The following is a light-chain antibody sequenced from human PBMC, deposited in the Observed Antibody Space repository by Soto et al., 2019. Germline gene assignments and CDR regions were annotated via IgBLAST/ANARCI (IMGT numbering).Light chain of an antibody. J-gene: IGLJ2*01. CDR3: AAWDDSLNGVV. Sequence: QSVLTQPPSASGTPGQRVTISCSGGSSNIGSNTVNWYQQLPGTAPKLLIYNNNQRPSGVPDRFSGSESGTSASLAISGLQSEDDADYFCAAWDDSLNGVVFGGGTKVTVL. V-gene: IGLV1-44*01. CDR2: NNN. CDR1: SSNIGSNT.